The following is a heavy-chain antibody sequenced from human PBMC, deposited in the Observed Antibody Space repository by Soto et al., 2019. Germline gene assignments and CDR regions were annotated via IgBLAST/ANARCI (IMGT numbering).Heavy chain of an antibody. Sequence: ESGGGVVQPGRSLRLSCAASGFTFSSYGMHWVRQAPGKGLEWVAVIWYDGSNKYYADSVKGRFTISRDNSKNTLYLQMNSLRAEDTAVYYCARDSSGYSPFFDYWGQGTLVTVSS. CDR2: IWYDGSNK. CDR3: ARDSSGYSPFFDY. V-gene: IGHV3-33*01. J-gene: IGHJ4*02. CDR1: GFTFSSYG. D-gene: IGHD3-22*01.